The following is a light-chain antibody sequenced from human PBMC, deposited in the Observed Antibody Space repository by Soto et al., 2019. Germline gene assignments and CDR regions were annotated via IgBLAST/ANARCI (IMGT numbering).Light chain of an antibody. CDR2: EVD. Sequence: LSQPPSAFGSPGQSVTISCTGTISDVGVYTCVSWYQQHPGRAAKVMIYEVDHRPSDIRNGFSGSKSGGTAFLTVSGLRAEDEADYYRRSYAGTNNYVFGAGAKVTVL. CDR1: ISDVGVYTC. J-gene: IGLJ1*01. CDR3: RSYAGTNNYV. V-gene: IGLV2-8*01.